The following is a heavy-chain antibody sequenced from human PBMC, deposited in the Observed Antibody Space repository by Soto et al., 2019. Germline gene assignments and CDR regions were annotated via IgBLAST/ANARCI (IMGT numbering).Heavy chain of an antibody. J-gene: IGHJ4*02. CDR3: ASWRGGYTYGLDH. D-gene: IGHD5-18*01. CDR2: INNDGTST. V-gene: IGHV3-74*01. CDR1: GFTFSSQW. Sequence: GGSLRLSCAASGFTFSSQWLHWVRQAPGKGLMWISRINNDGTSTNYADSVKGRFTVSRDNAKKTMSLQMNSLRAEDTAVYYCASWRGGYTYGLDHWGQGTPVTVSS.